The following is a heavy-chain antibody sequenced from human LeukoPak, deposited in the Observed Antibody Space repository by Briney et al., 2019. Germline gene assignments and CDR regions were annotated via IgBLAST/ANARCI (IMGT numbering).Heavy chain of an antibody. CDR2: VYYTGTT. D-gene: IGHD2-21*01. Sequence: SETLSLTCTVSGASISRSEYTFCWLRQPPGKGLEWIGSVYYTGTTYSYPTLKSRVTISLDKSKNQFSLKLSSVTAADTAVYYCARPTPGEVDVWGKGTTVTISS. J-gene: IGHJ6*04. V-gene: IGHV4-39*01. CDR3: ARPTPGEVDV. CDR1: GASISRSEYT.